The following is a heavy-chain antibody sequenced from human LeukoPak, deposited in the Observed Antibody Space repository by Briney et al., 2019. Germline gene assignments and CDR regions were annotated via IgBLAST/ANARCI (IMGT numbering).Heavy chain of an antibody. V-gene: IGHV1-69*05. J-gene: IGHJ4*02. CDR3: ARANGASGYDFDY. D-gene: IGHD5-12*01. CDR1: GGTFSSYA. CDR2: IIPIFGTA. Sequence: SVKVSCKASGGTFSSYAISWVRQAPGQGLEWMGGIIPIFGTANYAQKFQGRVTMTRNTSISTAYMELSSLRSEDTAVYYCARANGASGYDFDYWGQGTLVTVSS.